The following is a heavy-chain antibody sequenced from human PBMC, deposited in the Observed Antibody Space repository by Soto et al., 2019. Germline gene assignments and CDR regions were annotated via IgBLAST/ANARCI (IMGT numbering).Heavy chain of an antibody. D-gene: IGHD6-13*01. CDR1: GGSFSGYY. V-gene: IGHV4-34*01. Sequence: QVQLQQWGAGLLKPSETLSLTCAVYGGSFSGYYWSWIRQPPGKGLEWIGETNHSGSTNYNPSLKSRVTISVDTSKYQCSPKLSSGTAADTAVYYCASGAAAGSEYFQHWGQGTLVTVSS. CDR3: ASGAAAGSEYFQH. J-gene: IGHJ1*01. CDR2: TNHSGST.